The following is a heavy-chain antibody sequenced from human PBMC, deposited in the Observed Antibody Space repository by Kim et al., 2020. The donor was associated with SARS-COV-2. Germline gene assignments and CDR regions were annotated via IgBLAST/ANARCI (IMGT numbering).Heavy chain of an antibody. CDR1: GYTLTELS. Sequence: ASVKVSCKVSGYTLTELSMHWVRQAPGKGLEWMGGFDPEDGETIYAQKFRGRVTMTEDTSTDTAYMELSSLRSEDTAVYYCATSWCCSSTGMDGMDVWGQGTTVTVSS. V-gene: IGHV1-24*01. CDR2: FDPEDGET. D-gene: IGHD2-2*01. J-gene: IGHJ6*02. CDR3: ATSWCCSSTGMDGMDV.